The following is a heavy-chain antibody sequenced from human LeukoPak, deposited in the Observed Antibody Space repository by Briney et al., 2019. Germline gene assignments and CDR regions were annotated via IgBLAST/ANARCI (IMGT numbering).Heavy chain of an antibody. D-gene: IGHD5-18*01. CDR2: IRYDGSNK. CDR1: GFTFSSYG. V-gene: IGHV3-30*02. CDR3: AKDWIQLWLEWFDP. Sequence: PGGSLRLSCAASGFTFSSYGMHWVRQAPGKGLEWVAFIRYDGSNKYYADSVKGRFTISRDNSKNTLYLQMNSLRAEDTAVYYCAKDWIQLWLEWFDPWGQGTLVTVSS. J-gene: IGHJ5*02.